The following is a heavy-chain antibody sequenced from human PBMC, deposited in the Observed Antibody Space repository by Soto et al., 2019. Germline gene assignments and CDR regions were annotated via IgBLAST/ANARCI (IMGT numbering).Heavy chain of an antibody. Sequence: QVQLQESGPGLVKPSETLSLTCTVSGGSISSYYWSWIRQPPGKGLEWIGFIYYRGNTNYNPSLKSRVTISVDTSKNQLSLKLSSVTAADTAVYYCARQPGYYDILTGYSTYYFDYWGQGTLVTVSS. CDR3: ARQPGYYDILTGYSTYYFDY. V-gene: IGHV4-59*08. CDR1: GGSISSYY. D-gene: IGHD3-9*01. CDR2: IYYRGNT. J-gene: IGHJ4*02.